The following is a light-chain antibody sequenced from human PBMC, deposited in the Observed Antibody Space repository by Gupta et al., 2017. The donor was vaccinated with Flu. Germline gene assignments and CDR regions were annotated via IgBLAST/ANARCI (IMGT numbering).Light chain of an antibody. CDR1: RCSIDDSF. CDR2: DDT. V-gene: IGLV6-57*03. Sequence: TISCTRKRCSIDDSFVKWGQQRTCSAPTTVIFDDTQRHSGVSERVSASIDRSSNSASLTIAGLKREDEADYYCQSFDSSDLTLVFGGGNKVNVL. J-gene: IGLJ3*02. CDR3: QSFDSSDLTLV.